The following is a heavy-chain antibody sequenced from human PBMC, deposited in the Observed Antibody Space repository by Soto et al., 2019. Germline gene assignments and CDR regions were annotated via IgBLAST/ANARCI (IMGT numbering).Heavy chain of an antibody. V-gene: IGHV4-31*03. CDR1: SDSISSCAYY. CDR2: IYYSGST. Sequence: SETLSLTCTVSSDSISSCAYYWSWIRQHPGKGLEWIGYIYYSGSTYYNPSLKSRVTISVDTSKNQFSLKLSSVTAADTAVYYCAREGMHYYGSGSYYKLPSNSVYWFDPWGQGTLVTVSS. CDR3: AREGMHYYGSGSYYKLPSNSVYWFDP. D-gene: IGHD3-10*01. J-gene: IGHJ5*02.